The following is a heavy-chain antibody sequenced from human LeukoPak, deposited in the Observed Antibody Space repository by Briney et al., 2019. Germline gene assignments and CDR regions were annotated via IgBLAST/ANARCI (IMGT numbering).Heavy chain of an antibody. D-gene: IGHD2-2*03. Sequence: ASVTVSRTPSGYTFTNYGISWVRQAPGQGVEWMGWISPYNGNTKYAQNLQGRVTMTTDTSTTTAYMELRSLRSDDTAVYSGARDLPVGSIHWGQGTLVTVSS. CDR2: ISPYNGNT. CDR1: GYTFTNYG. V-gene: IGHV1-18*01. CDR3: ARDLPVGSIH. J-gene: IGHJ4*02.